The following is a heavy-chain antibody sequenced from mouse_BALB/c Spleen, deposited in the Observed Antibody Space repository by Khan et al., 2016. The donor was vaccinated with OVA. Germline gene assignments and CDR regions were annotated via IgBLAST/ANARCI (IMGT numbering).Heavy chain of an antibody. Sequence: VQLKESGAELVRPGALVKLSCKASGFNIKDYYMNWVKQRPEQGLEWIGWIDPENDDTIYDPKFQGKASITADPSSNPAYLQLRSLTCEDTAGNYCARRGYGNYWFAYGGQGTLVTVSA. J-gene: IGHJ3*01. V-gene: IGHV14-1*02. CDR3: ARRGYGNYWFAY. CDR1: GFNIKDYY. D-gene: IGHD2-1*01. CDR2: IDPENDDT.